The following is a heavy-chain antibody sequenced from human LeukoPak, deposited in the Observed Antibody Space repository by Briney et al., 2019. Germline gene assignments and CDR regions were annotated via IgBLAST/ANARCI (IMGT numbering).Heavy chain of an antibody. Sequence: AVSVKVSCKASGYAFTGYYMHWVRQAPGQGLEWMGWINPNSGGTNYAQKFQGRVTMTRDTSISTAYMELSRLRSDDTAVYYCARDGYCSSTSCRNWFDPWGQGTLVTVSS. CDR1: GYAFTGYY. J-gene: IGHJ5*02. CDR3: ARDGYCSSTSCRNWFDP. CDR2: INPNSGGT. V-gene: IGHV1-2*02. D-gene: IGHD2-2*03.